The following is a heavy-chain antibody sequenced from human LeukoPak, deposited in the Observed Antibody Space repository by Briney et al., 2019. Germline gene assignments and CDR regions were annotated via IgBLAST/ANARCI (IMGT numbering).Heavy chain of an antibody. CDR2: IYYSGST. CDR1: GGSISHYY. D-gene: IGHD4-11*01. CDR3: ARVSATITSYSYYYYMDI. V-gene: IGHV4-59*01. Sequence: SETLSLTCTVSGGSISHYYWSWIRQPPGKGLEWIGYIYYSGSTNYNPSLKSRVTISVDTSKNQFSLKLSSVTAADTAVYYCARVSATITSYSYYYYMDIWGKGTTVTVSS. J-gene: IGHJ6*03.